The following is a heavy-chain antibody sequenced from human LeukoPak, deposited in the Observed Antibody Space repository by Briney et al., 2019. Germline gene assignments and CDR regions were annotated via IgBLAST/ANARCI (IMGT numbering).Heavy chain of an antibody. CDR2: ISAYNGDT. V-gene: IGHV1-18*01. Sequence: ASVKVSCKASGYTFTSYGISWVRQAPGQGLEWMGWISAYNGDTNYAQRFQGRVTMTTDTSTSTANLELRSLTSDDTAMYYCARDQATHYLSINGWFDPWGQGTLVTVSS. J-gene: IGHJ5*02. CDR1: GYTFTSYG. CDR3: ARDQATHYLSINGWFDP. D-gene: IGHD5-12*01.